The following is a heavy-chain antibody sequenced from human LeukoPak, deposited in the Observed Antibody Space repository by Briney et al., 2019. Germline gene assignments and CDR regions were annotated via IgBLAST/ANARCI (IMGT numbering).Heavy chain of an antibody. CDR1: GFTFSSYW. CDR2: INTDGSNT. Sequence: GRSLRLSCAASGFTFSSYWMHWVRQAPGKGLVWVSRINTDGSNTDYADSVKGRFTISRDNAKNTLYLQMNSLRAEDTAIYYCARDSSEYYYDSSGPYYYYYYGMDVWGQGTTVTVSS. V-gene: IGHV3-74*01. J-gene: IGHJ6*02. CDR3: ARDSSEYYYDSSGPYYYYYYGMDV. D-gene: IGHD3-22*01.